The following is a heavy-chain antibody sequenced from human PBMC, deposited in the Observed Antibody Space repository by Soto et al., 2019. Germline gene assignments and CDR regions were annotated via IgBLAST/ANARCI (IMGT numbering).Heavy chain of an antibody. Sequence: LRLSCAAYGVTFSSYNMNWVRQAPGKGLEWVSSISSSSSTIYYADSVKGRFTISRDNAKNSLYLQMNRLRDEDTAVYYCASSMEVXWGQGTLVTVSX. J-gene: IGHJ4*02. CDR2: ISSSSSTI. CDR1: GVTFSSYN. D-gene: IGHD1-1*01. V-gene: IGHV3-48*02. CDR3: ASSMEVX.